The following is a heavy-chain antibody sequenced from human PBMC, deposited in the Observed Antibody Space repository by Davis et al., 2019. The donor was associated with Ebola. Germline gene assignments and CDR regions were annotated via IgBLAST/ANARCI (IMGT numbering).Heavy chain of an antibody. Sequence: GESLKISCAASGFVFSSYVMSWVRRAPGKGLEWVSTLGLSADTYYADSVKGRFIISRDNSKNSLYLQMNSLRPEDTALYYCVKDTGRGTIAAAGTIDYWGQGTLVTVSS. V-gene: IGHV3-43*02. J-gene: IGHJ4*02. CDR3: VKDTGRGTIAAAGTIDY. CDR2: LGLSADT. CDR1: GFVFSSYV. D-gene: IGHD6-13*01.